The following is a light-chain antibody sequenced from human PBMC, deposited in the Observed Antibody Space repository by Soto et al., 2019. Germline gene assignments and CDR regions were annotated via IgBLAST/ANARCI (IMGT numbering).Light chain of an antibody. CDR1: QSISSW. V-gene: IGKV1-5*01. CDR3: QRYNSYSQT. J-gene: IGKJ1*01. CDR2: DAS. Sequence: DLQMTQSPSTLSASVGDRVTITCRASQSISSWLAWYQQKPGKAPKLLIYDASSLESGVPSRFSGSGSRTEFTLTISSLQPDDFTTYYCQRYNSYSQTFGQGTKVEIK.